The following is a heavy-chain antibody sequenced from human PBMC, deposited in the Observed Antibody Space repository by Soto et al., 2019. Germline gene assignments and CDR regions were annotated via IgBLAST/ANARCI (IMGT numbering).Heavy chain of an antibody. J-gene: IGHJ6*02. Sequence: ESGGGLIQPGGSLRLSCAASGFTVSSNYMSWVRQAPGKGLEWVSVIYSGGSTYYADSVKGRFTISRDNSKNTLYLQMNSLRAEDTAVYYCARDHIVVVTEQYYYYGMDVWGQGTTVTVSS. D-gene: IGHD2-21*02. CDR2: IYSGGST. V-gene: IGHV3-53*01. CDR3: ARDHIVVVTEQYYYYGMDV. CDR1: GFTVSSNY.